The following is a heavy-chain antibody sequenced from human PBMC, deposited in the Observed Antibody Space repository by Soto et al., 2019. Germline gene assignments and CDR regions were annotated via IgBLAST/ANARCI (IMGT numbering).Heavy chain of an antibody. CDR2: IYHSGST. CDR3: ARASGYCSGGSCPVGWFDP. Sequence: SETLSLTCPFSGGSIRSGDYYWSWIRQPPGKGLEWIGDIYHSGSTYYNPSLKSRVTISVDRSKKQFSLKLSSVTAADTAVYYCARASGYCSGGSCPVGWFDPWGQGTLVTVSS. D-gene: IGHD2-15*01. V-gene: IGHV4-30-2*01. J-gene: IGHJ5*02. CDR1: GGSIRSGDYY.